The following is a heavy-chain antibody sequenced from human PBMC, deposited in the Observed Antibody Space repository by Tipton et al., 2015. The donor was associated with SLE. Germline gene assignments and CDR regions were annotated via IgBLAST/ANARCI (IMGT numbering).Heavy chain of an antibody. Sequence: LRLSCAASGFTFSSYSMNWVRQAPGKGLEWIGEINHSGSTNYNPSLKSRVTISVDTSKNQFSLKLSSVTAADTAVYYCAREATIFGVVRGWFDPWGQGTLVTVSS. CDR2: INHSGST. J-gene: IGHJ5*02. V-gene: IGHV4-34*01. CDR1: GFTFSSYS. CDR3: AREATIFGVVRGWFDP. D-gene: IGHD3-3*01.